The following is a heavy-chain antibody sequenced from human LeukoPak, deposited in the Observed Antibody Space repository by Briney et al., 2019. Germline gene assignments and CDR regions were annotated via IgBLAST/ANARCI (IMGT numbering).Heavy chain of an antibody. CDR2: IIPIFGTA. CDR1: GGTFSIYA. V-gene: IGHV1-69*05. Sequence: ASEKLSCKASGGTFSIYAISWVRQAPGQGLELMGGIIPIFGTANYAQKFQGRVTITTDESTSTAYMELSSLRSEDKAVYYWASFSAPLHYGSSGYSPPRAFDIWGQGTMVTVSS. D-gene: IGHD3-22*01. CDR3: ASFSAPLHYGSSGYSPPRAFDI. J-gene: IGHJ3*02.